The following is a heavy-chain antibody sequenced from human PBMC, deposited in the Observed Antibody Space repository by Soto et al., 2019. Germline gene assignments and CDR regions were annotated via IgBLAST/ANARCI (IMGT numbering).Heavy chain of an antibody. J-gene: IGHJ4*02. V-gene: IGHV3-23*01. CDR2: ISGSGGST. CDR3: AKDGSADGSYATRVYGGNFDY. CDR1: GFTFSSYA. Sequence: GGSLRLSCAASGFTFSSYAMSWVRQAPGKGLEWVSAISGSGGSTYYADSVKGRFTISRDNSKNTLYLQMNSLRAEDTAVYYCAKDGSADGSYATRVYGGNFDYWGQGTLVTVSS. D-gene: IGHD2-15*01.